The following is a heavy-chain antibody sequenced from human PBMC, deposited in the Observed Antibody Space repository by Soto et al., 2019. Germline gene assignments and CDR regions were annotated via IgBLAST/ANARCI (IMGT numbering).Heavy chain of an antibody. CDR1: GFSFSAFA. J-gene: IGHJ4*02. Sequence: QLQLVESGGGVVQPGRSLRLSCVASGFSFSAFAFHWVRQAPGKGLECVAFISHDGKIQGYADSVKGRFTISRDNSKNTVYLQMNNLGPEDTALFYGVRDYWYHEANGGRRYSLDYLGQGTLVTVSS. D-gene: IGHD2-15*01. CDR2: ISHDGKIQ. V-gene: IGHV3-30*04. CDR3: VRDYWYHEANGGRRYSLDY.